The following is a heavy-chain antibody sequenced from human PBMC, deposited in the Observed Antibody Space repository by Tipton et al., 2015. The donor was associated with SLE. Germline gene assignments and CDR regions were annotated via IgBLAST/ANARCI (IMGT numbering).Heavy chain of an antibody. CDR1: GGSFSGYY. CDR3: ARGPLLDL. D-gene: IGHD5/OR15-5a*01. CDR2: INHSGST. Sequence: TLSLTCAVYGGSFSGYYWSCIRQPPGKGLEWIGEINHSGSTNYNPSLKSRVTISVDTSKNQFSLKLSSVTAADTAVYYCARGPLLDLWGRSTLVTVSS. J-gene: IGHJ2*01. V-gene: IGHV4-34*01.